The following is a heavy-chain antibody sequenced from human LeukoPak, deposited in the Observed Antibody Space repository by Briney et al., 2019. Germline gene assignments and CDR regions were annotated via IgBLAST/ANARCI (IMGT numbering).Heavy chain of an antibody. CDR2: IDPNSGVT. Sequence: ASVKVSCKSSGYSFNGYFIHWVRQAPGQGFEWMGWIDPNSGVTKYAQKFQGRVTMARDTSITTTYMDLSRLSSDDTAVYYCARRGYRGYDFDYWGQGTLVTVSS. CDR1: GYSFNGYF. D-gene: IGHD5-12*01. V-gene: IGHV1-2*02. J-gene: IGHJ4*02. CDR3: ARRGYRGYDFDY.